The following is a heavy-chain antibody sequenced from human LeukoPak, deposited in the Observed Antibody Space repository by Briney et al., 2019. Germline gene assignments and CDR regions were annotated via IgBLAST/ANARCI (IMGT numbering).Heavy chain of an antibody. Sequence: GASVKVSCKASGYTFTSYYMHWVRQAPGQGLEWMGIINPSGGNTSYAQKFQGRVTMTRDTSTSTVYMELSSLRSEDTAVYYCARDNLGELSFDYWGQGTLVTVSS. CDR2: INPSGGNT. D-gene: IGHD3-16*02. V-gene: IGHV1-46*01. CDR3: ARDNLGELSFDY. CDR1: GYTFTSYY. J-gene: IGHJ4*02.